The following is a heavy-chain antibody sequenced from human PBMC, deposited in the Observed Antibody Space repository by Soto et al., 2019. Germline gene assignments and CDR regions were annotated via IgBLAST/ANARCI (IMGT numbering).Heavy chain of an antibody. J-gene: IGHJ6*01. CDR3: ARKGSYYYYGMDV. V-gene: IGHV1-69*13. CDR1: GGTFSSYA. D-gene: IGHD3-10*01. CDR2: IIPIFGTA. Sequence: SVKVSCKASGGTFSSYAISWVRQAPGQGLEWMGGIIPIFGTANYAQKFQGRVTITADESTSTAYMELSSLRSEDTAVYYCARKGSYYYYGMDVWGQGTTVTVSS.